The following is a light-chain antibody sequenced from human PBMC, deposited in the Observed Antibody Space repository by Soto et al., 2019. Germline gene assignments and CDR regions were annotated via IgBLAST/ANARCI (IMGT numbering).Light chain of an antibody. J-gene: IGKJ4*01. CDR1: QSVSSSY. CDR2: GAS. CDR3: QHYGTSPLT. Sequence: EIVLTQSPGTLSLSPGERATLSCRASQSVSSSYLAWYQQKPGQAPRLLIYGASSRATGIPDRFSSSGSGTDFTLTISRLEPEDFAVYYCQHYGTSPLTFGGGTKVEIK. V-gene: IGKV3-20*01.